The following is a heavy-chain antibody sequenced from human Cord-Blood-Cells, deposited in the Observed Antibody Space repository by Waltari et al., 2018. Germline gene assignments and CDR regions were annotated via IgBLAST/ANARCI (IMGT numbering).Heavy chain of an antibody. D-gene: IGHD3-3*01. CDR1: GDSISSHY. J-gene: IGHJ5*02. CDR2: IYYSGST. V-gene: IGHV4-59*11. Sequence: QVQLQESGPGLVKPSETLSLTCTVSGDSISSHYWSWIRQPPGKGLEWIGYIYYSGSTNYNPALKSRVTISVDTSKNQFSLKLSSVTAADTAVYYCARGGWYYDFWSGANWFDPWGQGTLVTVSS. CDR3: ARGGWYYDFWSGANWFDP.